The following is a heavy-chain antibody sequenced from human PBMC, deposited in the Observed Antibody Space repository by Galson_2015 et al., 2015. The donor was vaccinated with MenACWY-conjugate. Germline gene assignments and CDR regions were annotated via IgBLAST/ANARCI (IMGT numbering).Heavy chain of an antibody. CDR1: GFTSSNYD. Sequence: SLRLSCAASGFTSSNYDMHWVREERGKGLEWVSGISTGGDTYYSGSVKGRFTISRENAKNSLYLQMDSLRPGDTAIYYCVRGFLSRDKWNGLGLDVWGKGTTVIVSS. J-gene: IGHJ6*04. V-gene: IGHV3-13*01. CDR3: VRGFLSRDKWNGLGLDV. D-gene: IGHD1-20*01. CDR2: ISTGGDT.